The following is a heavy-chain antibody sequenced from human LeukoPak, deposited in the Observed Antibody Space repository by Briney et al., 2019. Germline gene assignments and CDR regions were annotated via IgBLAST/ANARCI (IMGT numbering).Heavy chain of an antibody. CDR2: ISGSGGSNNT. J-gene: IGHJ4*02. CDR3: VTRGSADY. V-gene: IGHV3-23*01. D-gene: IGHD5-12*01. Sequence: GSLRLSCAASGFTFSSYAMSWVRQAPGKGLEWVSAISGSGGSNNTYYADSVTGRFTISRDNSKNTLYLHMNSLRAEDTAVYYCVTRGSADYWGQGTLVTVSS. CDR1: GFTFSSYA.